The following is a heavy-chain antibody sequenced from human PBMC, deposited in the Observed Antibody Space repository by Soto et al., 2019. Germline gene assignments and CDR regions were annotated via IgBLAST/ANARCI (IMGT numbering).Heavy chain of an antibody. CDR2: MNPNSGNT. D-gene: IGHD3-22*01. V-gene: IGHV1-8*01. CDR1: GYTFTSYD. Sequence: GASVKVSCKASGYTFTSYDINWVRQATGQGLEWMGWMNPNSGNTGYAQKFQGRVTMTRNTSISTAYMELSSLRSEDTAVYYCAREYYDSSAQGTYYYGMDVWGQGTTVTVSS. CDR3: AREYYDSSAQGTYYYGMDV. J-gene: IGHJ6*02.